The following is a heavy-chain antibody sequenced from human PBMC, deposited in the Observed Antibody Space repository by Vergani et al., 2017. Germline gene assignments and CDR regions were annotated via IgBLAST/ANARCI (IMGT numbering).Heavy chain of an antibody. V-gene: IGHV5-51*01. CDR1: EYSFSNYW. CDR3: ARHMTYTDS. D-gene: IGHD2-21*02. Sequence: EVDLVQSGTEMRKPGESVKISCKGSEYSFSNYWIGWVRQMPGEGLEWMGIIYPSYADTRYSPSFQGQVTISDDKSSSTAFLQWDSLKASDTALYYCARHMTYTDSWGQGTLVTVSS. J-gene: IGHJ4*02. CDR2: IYPSYADT.